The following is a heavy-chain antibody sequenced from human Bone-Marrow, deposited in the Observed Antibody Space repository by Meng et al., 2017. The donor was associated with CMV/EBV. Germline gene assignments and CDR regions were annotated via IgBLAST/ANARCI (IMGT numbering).Heavy chain of an antibody. J-gene: IGHJ6*02. CDR1: GYTFTSYG. CDR2: FDPEDGET. D-gene: IGHD4-17*01. V-gene: IGHV1-24*01. Sequence: ASVKVSCKASGYTFTSYGISWVRQAPGQGLEWMGGFDPEDGETIYAQKFQGRVTMTEDTSTDTAYMELSSLRSEDTAVYYCATAWTTVTGSRYYYGMDVWGQGTTVTVSS. CDR3: ATAWTTVTGSRYYYGMDV.